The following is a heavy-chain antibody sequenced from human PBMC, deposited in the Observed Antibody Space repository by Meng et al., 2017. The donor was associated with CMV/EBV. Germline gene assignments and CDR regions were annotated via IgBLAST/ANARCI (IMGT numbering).Heavy chain of an antibody. CDR3: ATSSVEVMIYAGLDY. J-gene: IGHJ4*02. CDR2: INPASGDT. Sequence: SGYTFTVYYIHWARQAPGQGLGWMGWINPASGDTILAQKFQGRVTMTRDTSLTTAYMELNRLRSDDTAVYYCATSSVEVMIYAGLDYWGQGTLVTVSS. V-gene: IGHV1-2*02. CDR1: GYTFTVYY. D-gene: IGHD2/OR15-2a*01.